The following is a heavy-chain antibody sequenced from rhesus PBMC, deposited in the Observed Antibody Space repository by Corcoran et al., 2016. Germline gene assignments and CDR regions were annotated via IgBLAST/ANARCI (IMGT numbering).Heavy chain of an antibody. V-gene: IGHV4S17*01. CDR2: CCGSGGGT. CDR1: GGSISGGYYY. Sequence: QVKLQESGPGLVKPLETLSLTCAVSGGSISGGYYYWSWIRQPPGKGLGWIGGCCGSGGGTDYNPSLKSRVTISTDTSKSQFSLRLTSVTAADTAVYYCARDRGQWSDEYWGQGVLVTVSS. CDR3: ARDRGQWSDEY. J-gene: IGHJ4*01. D-gene: IGHD2-21*01.